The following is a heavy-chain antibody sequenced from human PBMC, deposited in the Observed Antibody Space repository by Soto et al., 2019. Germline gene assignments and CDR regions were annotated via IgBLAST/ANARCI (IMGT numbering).Heavy chain of an antibody. CDR3: ARDGSLYNWNYGYYYYGMDV. J-gene: IGHJ6*01. CDR2: ISAYNGNT. V-gene: IGHV1-18*04. D-gene: IGHD1-7*01. CDR1: GYTFTSYG. Sequence: ASVKVSCKASGYTFTSYGISWVRQAPGQGLEGMGWISAYNGNTNYAQKLQGRVTMSTDTSTSTSYMELRSLISDDTAVYYCARDGSLYNWNYGYYYYGMDVWGQGTTVTVSS.